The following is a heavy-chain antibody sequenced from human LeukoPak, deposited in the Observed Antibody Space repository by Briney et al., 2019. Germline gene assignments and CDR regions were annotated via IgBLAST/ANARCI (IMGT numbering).Heavy chain of an antibody. V-gene: IGHV4-34*01. D-gene: IGHD1-26*01. CDR1: GGSFSGYY. J-gene: IGHJ3*02. CDR3: ARHFTWGGSYHDAFDI. CDR2: INHSGST. Sequence: QSSETLSLTCAVYGGSFSGYYWSWIRQPPGKGLEWIGEINHSGSTNYNPSLKSRVTISVDTSKNQFSLKLSSVTAADTAVYYCARHFTWGGSYHDAFDIWGQGTMVTVSS.